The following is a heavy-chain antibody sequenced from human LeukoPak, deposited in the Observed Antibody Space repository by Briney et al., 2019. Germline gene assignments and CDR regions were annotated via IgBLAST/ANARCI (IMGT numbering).Heavy chain of an antibody. V-gene: IGHV7-4-1*02. Sequence: GASVKVSCKASGYTFTTCAMNWVRQAPGQGLEWMGWIYTNTGNPTYTQGFTGRFVFSLDTSVSTTYLQISNLKAEDTAVYYCARGIPVYGSSWSYYFDYWGQGTLVTVSS. D-gene: IGHD6-13*01. J-gene: IGHJ4*02. CDR3: ARGIPVYGSSWSYYFDY. CDR2: IYTNTGNP. CDR1: GYTFTTCA.